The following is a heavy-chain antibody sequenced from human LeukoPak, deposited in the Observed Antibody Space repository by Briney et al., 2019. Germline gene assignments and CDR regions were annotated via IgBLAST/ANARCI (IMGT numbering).Heavy chain of an antibody. CDR2: ISSSSSYI. Sequence: GGSLRLSCAASGFTFSSYSMNWVRQAPGKGLEWVSSISSSSSYIYYADSVKGRFTISRDNAKNSLHLQMNSLRAEDTAVYYCARGGYCSSTSCQNNWFDPWGQGTLVTVSS. J-gene: IGHJ5*02. CDR1: GFTFSSYS. V-gene: IGHV3-21*01. CDR3: ARGGYCSSTSCQNNWFDP. D-gene: IGHD2-2*01.